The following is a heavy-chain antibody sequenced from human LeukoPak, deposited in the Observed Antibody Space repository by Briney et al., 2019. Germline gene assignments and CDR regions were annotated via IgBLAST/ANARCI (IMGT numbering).Heavy chain of an antibody. Sequence: ASVKVSCKASGYTFTSYGISWVRQAPGQGLEWMGWISTYNGNTNYAQKLQGRVTTTTDTSTSTAYMEVRSLRSDDTAVYYCATTSDSSSLPPDYWGQGTLVTVSS. CDR3: ATTSDSSSLPPDY. D-gene: IGHD6-13*01. CDR1: GYTFTSYG. V-gene: IGHV1-18*01. J-gene: IGHJ4*02. CDR2: ISTYNGNT.